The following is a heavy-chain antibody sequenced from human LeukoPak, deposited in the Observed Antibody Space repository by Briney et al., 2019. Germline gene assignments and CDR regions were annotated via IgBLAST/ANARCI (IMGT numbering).Heavy chain of an antibody. J-gene: IGHJ4*02. CDR3: ARVWCIGGSCYTFDY. CDR2: INPNSGGT. D-gene: IGHD2-15*01. CDR1: GYTFTGYY. V-gene: IGHV1-2*02. Sequence: ASVKVSCKASGYTFTGYYMHWVRQAPGQGLEWMGWINPNSGGTNFAQKFQGRVTMTRDTSISTAYMEVSGLRSDDTAVYYCARVWCIGGSCYTFDYWGQRTVVTVSS.